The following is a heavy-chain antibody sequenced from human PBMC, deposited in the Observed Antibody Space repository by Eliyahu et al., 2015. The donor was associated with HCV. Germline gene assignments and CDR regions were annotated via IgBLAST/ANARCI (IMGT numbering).Heavy chain of an antibody. D-gene: IGHD3-22*01. CDR2: ISGSGSRA. J-gene: IGHJ5*02. CDR3: AKVGGDGGRSYYVGWFDP. V-gene: IGHV3-23*01. CDR1: RFTFNXYA. Sequence: EVQLLESGGGLVQPGGSLRLSCAASRFTFNXYAMXWVRQGPGKGLEWVSSISGSGSRAYYSDSVTGRFTISRDNSKYTLYLQMNSLRAEDTAVYYCAKVGGDGGRSYYVGWFDPWGQGTLVTVSS.